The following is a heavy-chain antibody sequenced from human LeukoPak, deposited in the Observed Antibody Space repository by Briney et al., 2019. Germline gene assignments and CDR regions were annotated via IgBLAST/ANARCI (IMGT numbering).Heavy chain of an antibody. V-gene: IGHV4-39*01. CDR2: IYYSGST. CDR3: ARRSHLPAAMQEHAFDI. Sequence: SETLPLTCTVSGGSISSSSYYWGWIRQPPGKGLEWIGSIYYSGSTYYNPSLKSRVTISVDTSKNQFSLKLSSVTAADTAVYYCARRSHLPAAMQEHAFDIWGQGTMVTVSS. J-gene: IGHJ3*02. D-gene: IGHD2-2*01. CDR1: GGSISSSSYY.